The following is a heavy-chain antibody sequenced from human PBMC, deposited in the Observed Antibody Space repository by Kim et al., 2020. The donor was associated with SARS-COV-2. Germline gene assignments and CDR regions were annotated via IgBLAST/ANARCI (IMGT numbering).Heavy chain of an antibody. D-gene: IGHD5-18*01. CDR3: ASDLGDTAGYYYGMDV. J-gene: IGHJ6*01. V-gene: IGHV3-30*04. CDR2: ISYDGSNK. CDR1: GFTFSSYA. Sequence: GGSLRLSCAASGFTFSSYAMHWVRQAPGKGLEWVAVISYDGSNKYYADSVKGRFTIPRDNSKNTLHLQMNSLRAEDTAVYYCASDLGDTAGYYYGMDVWG.